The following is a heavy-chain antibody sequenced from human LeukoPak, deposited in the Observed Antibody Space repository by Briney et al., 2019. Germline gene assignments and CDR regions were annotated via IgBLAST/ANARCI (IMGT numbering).Heavy chain of an antibody. D-gene: IGHD4-17*01. CDR2: ISFDGGSK. CDR1: GFTFSTYA. CDR3: ARDGTVTAGPFDP. Sequence: GGSLRLSCAASGFTFSTYAMHWVRQAPGKGLEWVTFISFDGGSKYYADSVKGRFTISRDNSKNTLYLQMNSLTAEDTAVYYCARDGTVTAGPFDPWGGGTLVTVSS. J-gene: IGHJ5*02. V-gene: IGHV3-30-3*01.